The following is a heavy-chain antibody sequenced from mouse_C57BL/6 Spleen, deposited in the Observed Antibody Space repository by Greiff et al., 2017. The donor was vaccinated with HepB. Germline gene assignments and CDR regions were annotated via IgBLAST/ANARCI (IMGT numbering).Heavy chain of an antibody. CDR1: GFTFSSYG. D-gene: IGHD2-5*01. J-gene: IGHJ4*01. CDR3: ERHGIYSNYERYYAMDY. CDR2: ISSGGSYT. Sequence: EVKLMESGGDLVKPGGSLKLSCAASGFTFSSYGMSWVRQTPDKRLEWVATISSGGSYTYYPDSVKGRFTISRDNAKNTLYLQMSSLKSEDTAMYYCERHGIYSNYERYYAMDYWGQGTSVTVSS. V-gene: IGHV5-6*01.